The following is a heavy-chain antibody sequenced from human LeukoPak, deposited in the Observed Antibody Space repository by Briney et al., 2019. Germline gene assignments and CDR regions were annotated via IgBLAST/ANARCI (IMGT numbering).Heavy chain of an antibody. D-gene: IGHD2-21*02. CDR3: ARHSFPIVVVTAELDP. V-gene: IGHV3-30-3*01. Sequence: PGRSLRLSCAASGFTFSSYAMHWVRQAPGKGLEWVAVISYDGSNKYYADSVKGRFTISRDNSKNTLSLQMNSLRAEDTAVYYCARHSFPIVVVTAELDPWGQGTLVTVSS. CDR1: GFTFSSYA. J-gene: IGHJ5*02. CDR2: ISYDGSNK.